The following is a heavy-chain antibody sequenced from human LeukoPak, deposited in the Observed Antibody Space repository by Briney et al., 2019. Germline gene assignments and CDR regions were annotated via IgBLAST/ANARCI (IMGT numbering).Heavy chain of an antibody. J-gene: IGHJ2*01. D-gene: IGHD6-13*01. CDR2: IDTRGNT. CDR3: ARVSSSWYQDWYFDL. CDR1: GGSISSYY. Sequence: PSETLSLTCTVSGGSISSYYWSWIRQPAGKGLEWIGRIDTRGNTNYKPSLKSRVTMSVDTSKKQFSLKLSSVTAADTAVYYCARVSSSWYQDWYFDLWGRGTLVTVSS. V-gene: IGHV4-4*07.